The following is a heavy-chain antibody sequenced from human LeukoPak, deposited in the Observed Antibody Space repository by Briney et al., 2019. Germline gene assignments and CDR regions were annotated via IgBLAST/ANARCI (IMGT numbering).Heavy chain of an antibody. CDR3: ARDGTTATFLIDY. CDR1: GFTFSSYS. CDR2: ISSSSSYI. D-gene: IGHD3-16*01. Sequence: GGSLRLSCAASGFTFSSYSMNWVRQAPGKGLEWVSSISSSSSYIYYADSVKGRFTISRDNAKNSLYLQMNSLRPEDTAVYYCARDGTTATFLIDYWGQGTLVTVSS. J-gene: IGHJ4*02. V-gene: IGHV3-21*01.